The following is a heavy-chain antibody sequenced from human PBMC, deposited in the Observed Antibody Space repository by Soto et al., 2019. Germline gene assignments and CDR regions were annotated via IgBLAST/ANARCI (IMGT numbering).Heavy chain of an antibody. J-gene: IGHJ6*02. CDR1: GYTFTSYY. CDR3: ARGSIVVVPAAKDYYYGMDV. CDR2: INPSGGST. D-gene: IGHD2-2*01. V-gene: IGHV1-46*04. Sequence: QVQLVQSGAEVKKPGASVKVSCKASGYTFTSYYMHWVRQAPGQGLEWMGIINPSGGSTSYAQKLQGRVTLTRDTSTSTVYMELSSLRSEDTAVYYCARGSIVVVPAAKDYYYGMDVCGQGTTVTVSS.